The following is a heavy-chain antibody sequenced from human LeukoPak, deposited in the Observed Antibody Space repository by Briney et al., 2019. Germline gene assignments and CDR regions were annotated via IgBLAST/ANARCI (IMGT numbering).Heavy chain of an antibody. CDR3: AQDQRYCSSTSCYLDYYYYGMDV. V-gene: IGHV3-30*18. CDR2: ISYDGSNK. J-gene: IGHJ6*02. D-gene: IGHD2-2*01. CDR1: GFTFSSYG. Sequence: GGSLRLSCAASGFTFSSYGMHWVRQAPGKGLEWVAVISYDGSNKYYADSVKGRFTISRDNSNNTLYLQMNRLRAEDTAVYYCAQDQRYCSSTSCYLDYYYYGMDVWGQGTTVTVPS.